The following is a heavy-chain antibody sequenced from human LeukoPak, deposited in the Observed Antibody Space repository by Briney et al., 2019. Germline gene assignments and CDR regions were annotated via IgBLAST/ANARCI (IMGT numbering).Heavy chain of an antibody. CDR3: ARDQEGFDY. Sequence: ALVKVSCKASGGTFSSYAISWVRQAPGQGLEWMGMIYPRDGSTSYAQKFQGRVTVTRDTSTSTVHMELSGLRSEDTAVYYCARDQEGFDYWGQGTLVTVSS. J-gene: IGHJ4*02. V-gene: IGHV1-46*01. CDR1: GGTFSSYA. CDR2: IYPRDGST.